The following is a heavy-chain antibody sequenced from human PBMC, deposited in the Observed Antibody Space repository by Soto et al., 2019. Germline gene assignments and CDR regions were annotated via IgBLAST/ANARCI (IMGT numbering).Heavy chain of an antibody. V-gene: IGHV3-9*01. CDR3: AKDRGDIVVVPAAAFDY. CDR1: GFTFDDYA. Sequence: EVQLVESGGGLVKPGGSLRLSCAASGFTFDDYAMHWVRQAPGKGLEWVSGISWNSGSIGYADSVKGRFTISRDNAKNSLYLQMNSLRAEDTALYYCAKDRGDIVVVPAAAFDYWGQGTLVTVSS. D-gene: IGHD2-2*01. J-gene: IGHJ4*02. CDR2: ISWNSGSI.